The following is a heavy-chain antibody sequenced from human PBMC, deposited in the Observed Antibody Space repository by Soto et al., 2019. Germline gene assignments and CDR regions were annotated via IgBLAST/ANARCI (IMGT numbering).Heavy chain of an antibody. CDR3: VKGEYYYDGSAYYPFDY. CDR2: VSYDGDNE. Sequence: SLRLSCAASGFTFSSYAMRWVRQAPGKGLEWVAIVSYDGDNEYYADSVRGRFFISRDNSRNTLYLQTSSLRPVDTAVYYCVKGEYYYDGSAYYPFDYWGQGRMVTVS. CDR1: GFTFSSYA. V-gene: IGHV3-30*18. J-gene: IGHJ4*02. D-gene: IGHD3-22*01.